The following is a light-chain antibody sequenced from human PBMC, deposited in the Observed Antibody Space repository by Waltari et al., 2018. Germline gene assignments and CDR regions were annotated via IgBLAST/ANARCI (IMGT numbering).Light chain of an antibody. V-gene: IGKV1-5*03. CDR1: HSISTW. J-gene: IGKJ3*01. CDR3: QQFKTYPIP. Sequence: DIQMTQSPSTLSASVGDRVTITCRASHSISTWLAWYQQKPGKAPKLLIYEASSLGNGVPSRFSGSGSGTEFTLTISSLQPDDFATYYCQQFKTYPIPLGRGTKVDIK. CDR2: EAS.